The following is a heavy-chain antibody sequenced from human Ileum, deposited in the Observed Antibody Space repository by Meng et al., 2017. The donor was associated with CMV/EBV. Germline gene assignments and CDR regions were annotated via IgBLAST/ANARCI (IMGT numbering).Heavy chain of an antibody. CDR1: GFPFGSYW. CDR2: INTDGSST. Sequence: GESLKISCAASGFPFGSYWMHWVRQVPGKGLVWVSRINTDGSSTDYDDSVKGRFTISRDNAKNTLYLQMSSLRADDMAVYYCAKSLTPHDDFWSGFDYWGQGTLVTVSS. D-gene: IGHD3-3*01. V-gene: IGHV3-74*01. CDR3: AKSLTPHDDFWSGFDY. J-gene: IGHJ4*02.